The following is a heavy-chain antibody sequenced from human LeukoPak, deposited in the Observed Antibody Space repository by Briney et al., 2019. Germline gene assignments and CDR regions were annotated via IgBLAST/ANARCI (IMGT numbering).Heavy chain of an antibody. CDR2: INPNSGGT. V-gene: IGHV1-2*02. CDR3: ARADIVVVPAAIRLYWFDP. D-gene: IGHD2-2*01. CDR1: GYTFTGYY. J-gene: IGHJ5*02. Sequence: VASVKVSCKASGYTFTGYYMHWVRPAPGQGLEWMGWINPNSGGTNYAQKFQGRVTMTRDTSISTAYMELSRLRSDDTAVYYCARADIVVVPAAIRLYWFDPWGQGTLVTVSS.